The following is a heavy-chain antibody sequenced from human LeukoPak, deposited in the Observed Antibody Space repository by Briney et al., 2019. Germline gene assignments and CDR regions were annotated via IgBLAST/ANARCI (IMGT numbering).Heavy chain of an antibody. J-gene: IGHJ4*02. CDR2: IYIGGST. CDR3: AGGFSGDPY. Sequence: SETLSLTCTVSGGSISSYYWSWIRQPPGKGLEWIGYIYIGGSTNYNPALKSRVTISVDTSKNQFSLKLRSVTAADTTVYYCAGGFSGDPYWGQGTLVTVSS. D-gene: IGHD5-12*01. V-gene: IGHV4-59*01. CDR1: GGSISSYY.